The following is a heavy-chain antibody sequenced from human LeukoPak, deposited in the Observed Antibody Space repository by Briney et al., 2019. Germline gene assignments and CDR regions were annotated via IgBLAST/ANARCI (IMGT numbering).Heavy chain of an antibody. Sequence: SETLSLTCTVSGGSVSSGGYYWSWIRQHPGKGLEWIGYIYYSGSTYYNPSLKSRLTISLDTSTIQFSLKLGSVTAADTAVYYCATTAYYFYVDVWGKGTTITVSS. V-gene: IGHV4-31*03. J-gene: IGHJ6*03. CDR1: GGSVSSGGYY. CDR3: ATTAYYFYVDV. CDR2: IYYSGST. D-gene: IGHD1-26*01.